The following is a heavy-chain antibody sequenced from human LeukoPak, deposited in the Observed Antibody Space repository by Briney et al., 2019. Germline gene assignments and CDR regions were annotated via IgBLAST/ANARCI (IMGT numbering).Heavy chain of an antibody. D-gene: IGHD1-26*01. CDR3: ARVIVSIVGATTGALDY. CDR1: GYSFTSYW. V-gene: IGHV1-18*04. J-gene: IGHJ4*02. Sequence: GESLKISCKGSGYSFTSYWIDWVRQAPGQGLEWMGWISAYNGNTNYAQKLQGRVTMTTDTSTSTAYMELRSLRSDDTAVYYCARVIVSIVGATTGALDYWGQGTLVTVSS. CDR2: ISAYNGNT.